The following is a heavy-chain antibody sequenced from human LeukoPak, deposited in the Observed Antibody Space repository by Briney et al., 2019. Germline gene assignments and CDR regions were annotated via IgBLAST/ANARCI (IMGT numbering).Heavy chain of an antibody. Sequence: GGSLRLSCAASGFTFSSYAMSWVRQAPGKGLEWVGRIKGKIDGGTKDHAAPVKGRFTISRDDSKNTLYLQMNSLKTEDTAVYYCTTVGLYDILTGHYHDSFDRWGQGTMVTVSS. V-gene: IGHV3-15*01. J-gene: IGHJ3*01. D-gene: IGHD3-9*01. CDR1: GFTFSSYA. CDR3: TTVGLYDILTGHYHDSFDR. CDR2: IKGKIDGGTK.